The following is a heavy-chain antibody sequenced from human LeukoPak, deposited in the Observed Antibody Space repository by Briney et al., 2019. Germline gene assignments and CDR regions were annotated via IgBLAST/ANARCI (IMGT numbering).Heavy chain of an antibody. V-gene: IGHV4-4*02. D-gene: IGHD1-26*01. CDR3: SGESGPFCPFGY. CDR1: GGSISGTNW. Sequence: PSGTLSLTCGVSGGSISGTNWWSWVRQPPGQGLEWIGEISLAGQTNYNPSLNGRVTMSLDNSSKQLSLHLTSVTAADTATYFCSGESGPFCPFGYWGQGTLVIVSS. J-gene: IGHJ4*02. CDR2: ISLAGQT.